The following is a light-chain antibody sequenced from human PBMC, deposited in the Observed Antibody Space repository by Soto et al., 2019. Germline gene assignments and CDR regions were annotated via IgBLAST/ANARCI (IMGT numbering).Light chain of an antibody. V-gene: IGKV3-20*01. J-gene: IGKJ1*01. CDR2: AAS. CDR3: QQYDWAPRT. CDR1: RSLSSNY. Sequence: EIVLTQSPGTLSLSPGERATLSCKTSRSLSSNYLAWYQQKFGQAPRLLIYAASSRATGIPGRFSGSGSGTDFTLTISRLEPEDFAVYYCQQYDWAPRTFGQGTKVDIK.